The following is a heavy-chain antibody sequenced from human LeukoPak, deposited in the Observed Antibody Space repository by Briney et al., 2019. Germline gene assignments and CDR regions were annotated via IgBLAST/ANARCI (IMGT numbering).Heavy chain of an antibody. D-gene: IGHD4-17*01. Sequence: GGSLRLSCAASGFTFSSYSMNWVRQAPGKGLEWVSSISSSSSYIYYADSVKGRFTISRDNAKNSLYLQMNSLRAEDTAAYYCAITYYGDDRDFDYWGQGTLVTVSA. CDR2: ISSSSSYI. CDR3: AITYYGDDRDFDY. V-gene: IGHV3-21*01. CDR1: GFTFSSYS. J-gene: IGHJ4*02.